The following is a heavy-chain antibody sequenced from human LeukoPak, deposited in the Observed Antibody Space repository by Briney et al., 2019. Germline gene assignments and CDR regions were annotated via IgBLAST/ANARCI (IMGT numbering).Heavy chain of an antibody. J-gene: IGHJ3*02. CDR1: GFTFDDYA. CDR3: AKDRSSRNDAFDI. CDR2: ISWNSGSI. V-gene: IGHV3-9*03. Sequence: GGSLRLSCAASGFTFDDYAMHWVRQAPGKGLEWVSGISWNSGSIGYADSVKGRFTISRDNAKNSLYLQMNSLRAEDMALYYCAKDRSSRNDAFDIWGQGTMVTVSS. D-gene: IGHD1-14*01.